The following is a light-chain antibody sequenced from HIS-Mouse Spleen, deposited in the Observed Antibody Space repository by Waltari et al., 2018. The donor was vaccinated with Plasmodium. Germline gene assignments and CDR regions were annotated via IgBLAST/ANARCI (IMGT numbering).Light chain of an antibody. Sequence: EIVMTQSPATRSVSPGERGTLSGRASQSVRSNLAWYQQKPGQAPRLLIYGASTRATGIPARLSGSGSGTEFTLTISSLQSEDFAVYYWQQYNNWSFTFGPGTKVDIK. CDR1: QSVRSN. J-gene: IGKJ3*01. V-gene: IGKV3-15*01. CDR3: QQYNNWSFT. CDR2: GAS.